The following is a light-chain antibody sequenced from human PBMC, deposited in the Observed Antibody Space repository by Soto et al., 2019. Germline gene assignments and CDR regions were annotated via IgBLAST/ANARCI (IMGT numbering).Light chain of an antibody. CDR2: WAY. V-gene: IGKV4-1*01. J-gene: IGKJ2*01. CDR1: KSILHIATNKNS. Sequence: DIVMTQSPDSLTVSLVESATINCNSIKSILHIATNKNSLSWYQQRPGQPPRLLIYWAYTRDPGVPERFSSSGAMTEFTLTNHSLKAADVAVCYCQPYMTTPYKFSKGTKRTIK. CDR3: QPYMTTPYK.